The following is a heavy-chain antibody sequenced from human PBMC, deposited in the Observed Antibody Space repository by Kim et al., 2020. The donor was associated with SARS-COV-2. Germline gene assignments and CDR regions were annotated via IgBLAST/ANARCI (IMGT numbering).Heavy chain of an antibody. J-gene: IGHJ5*02. CDR2: RRTI. CDR3: ARESFGGA. Sequence: RRTIYYADSVKGRVTVSRDNAKSSLYLQMNSLRVEDTAVYYCARESFGGAWGQGTLVTVSS. D-gene: IGHD3-16*01. V-gene: IGHV3-48*01.